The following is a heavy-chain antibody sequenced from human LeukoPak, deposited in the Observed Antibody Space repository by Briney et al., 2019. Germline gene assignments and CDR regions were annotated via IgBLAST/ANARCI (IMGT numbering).Heavy chain of an antibody. CDR1: GGSISSGHW. Sequence: PSETLSLTCAVSGGSISSGHWWSWVRRSPGKGLEWIGEINHSGSTNYNPSLKSRVTISVDTSKNQFSLKLSSVTAADTAVYYCAKTFFLDYVWGSNAFDIWGQGTMVTVSS. CDR2: INHSGST. J-gene: IGHJ3*02. CDR3: AKTFFLDYVWGSNAFDI. D-gene: IGHD3-16*01. V-gene: IGHV4-4*02.